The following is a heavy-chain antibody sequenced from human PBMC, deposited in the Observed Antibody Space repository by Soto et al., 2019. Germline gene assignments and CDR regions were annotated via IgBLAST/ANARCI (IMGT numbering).Heavy chain of an antibody. CDR1: GFTFSNAW. D-gene: IGHD3-22*01. J-gene: IGHJ4*02. CDR2: IKSKTDGGTK. CDR3: TTGVLYYDSSGYLYYFDY. Sequence: EVQLVESGGGLVKPGGSLRLSCAASGFTFSNAWMSWVRQAPGKGLEWVGRIKSKTDGGTKDYAAPEKGRFTISRDDSKSTLYLQMNSLKTDDTAVYYCTTGVLYYDSSGYLYYFDYWGQGTLVTVSS. V-gene: IGHV3-15*01.